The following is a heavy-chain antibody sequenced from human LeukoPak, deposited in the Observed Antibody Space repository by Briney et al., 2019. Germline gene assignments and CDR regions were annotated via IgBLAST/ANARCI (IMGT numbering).Heavy chain of an antibody. CDR3: TTDPTLLLWFGETPTSNYFDY. Sequence: GGSLRLSCAASGFTFSNAWMSWVRQAPGKGLEWVGRIKSKTDGGTTDYAAPVKGRFTISRDDSKNTLYLQMNSLKTEDTAVYYCTTDPTLLLWFGETPTSNYFDYWGQGTLVTVSS. D-gene: IGHD3-10*01. J-gene: IGHJ4*02. V-gene: IGHV3-15*01. CDR1: GFTFSNAW. CDR2: IKSKTDGGTT.